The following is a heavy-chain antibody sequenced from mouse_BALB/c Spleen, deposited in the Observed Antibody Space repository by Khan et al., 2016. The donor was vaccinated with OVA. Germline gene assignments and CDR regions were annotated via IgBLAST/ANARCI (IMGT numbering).Heavy chain of an antibody. CDR2: IYWDDEK. D-gene: IGHD2-2*01. CDR1: GFSLSTYGMG. V-gene: IGHV8-12*01. Sequence: QVTLKESGPGILQSSQTLSLTCSFSGFSLSTYGMGVSWIRQPSGKGLEWLAHIYWDDEKRNNPSLKSRPTISKDTSRKQVFLRITSVATADTATYYCAQNLYAYDPWFAYWGQGTLVTVSS. J-gene: IGHJ3*01. CDR3: AQNLYAYDPWFAY.